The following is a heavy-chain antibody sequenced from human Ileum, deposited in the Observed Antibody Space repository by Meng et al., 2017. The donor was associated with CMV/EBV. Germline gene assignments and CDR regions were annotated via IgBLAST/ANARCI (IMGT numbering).Heavy chain of an antibody. J-gene: IGHJ6*02. D-gene: IGHD2-2*01. Sequence: GESLKISCTVSGFTFGVYAMSWVRQALGKGLEWVGFIKSKAYGGTTAYAASVKGRFTISRDDSKSIAYLQMNSLKTEDTAVYYCTRDRGCTSTSCHYHYGMDVWGQGTTVTVSS. CDR2: IKSKAYGGTT. CDR1: GFTFGVYA. CDR3: TRDRGCTSTSCHYHYGMDV. V-gene: IGHV3-49*04.